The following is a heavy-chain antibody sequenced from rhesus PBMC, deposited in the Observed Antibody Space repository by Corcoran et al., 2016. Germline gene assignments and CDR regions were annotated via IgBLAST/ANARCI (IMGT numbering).Heavy chain of an antibody. CDR2: INGNSGSN. Sequence: QVQLQESGPGLVKPSETLSLTCAVSGGSFSSYWWSWIRQPPGKGLEWIGEINGNSGSNNYNPSLKSRVTISKDASKNQFSLKLSSVTAADTAVYYCARIASSWSNFDYWGQGVLVTVSS. V-gene: IGHV4-80*01. D-gene: IGHD6-13*01. CDR3: ARIASSWSNFDY. CDR1: GGSFSSYW. J-gene: IGHJ4*01.